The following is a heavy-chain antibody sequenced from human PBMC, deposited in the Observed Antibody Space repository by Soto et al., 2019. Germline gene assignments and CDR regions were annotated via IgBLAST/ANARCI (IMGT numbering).Heavy chain of an antibody. CDR3: VRRSPEDAFDI. Sequence: QLQLQESGSGLVKPSQTLSLTCAVSGGSIISGGYSWSWIRQPPGKGLQWIGHIYEGGNTYYTPSLESRVDISTDKSKNQFSLRLSSVTAADTAVDYCVRRSPEDAFDIWGQGTMVTGSP. CDR2: IYEGGNT. V-gene: IGHV4-30-2*01. J-gene: IGHJ3*02. CDR1: GGSIISGGYS.